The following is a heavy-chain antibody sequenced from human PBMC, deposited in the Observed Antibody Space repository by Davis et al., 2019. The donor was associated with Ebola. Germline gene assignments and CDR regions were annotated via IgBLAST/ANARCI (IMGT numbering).Heavy chain of an antibody. CDR2: ISWNSGSI. D-gene: IGHD4-23*01. Sequence: SLKISCAASGFTFDDYAMHWVRQAPGKGLEWVSGISWNSGSIGYADSVKGRFTISRDNDKNSLSLQMNGLRAEDTAVYYCARGPSTGNSFTYWGQGTLVTVSS. CDR3: ARGPSTGNSFTY. CDR1: GFTFDDYA. V-gene: IGHV3-9*01. J-gene: IGHJ4*02.